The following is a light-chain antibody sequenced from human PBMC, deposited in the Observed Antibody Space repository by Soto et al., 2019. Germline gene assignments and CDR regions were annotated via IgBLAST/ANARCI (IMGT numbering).Light chain of an antibody. V-gene: IGKV1-5*01. Sequence: DIQMTQSPSTLSASVGDRVTITCRASQSISSWLAWYQQKPGKAPKLLIYDASSLERGVPSRFSGSGSGTEFTLTISSLQSDDFATYYCQQYNSYSPYTFGQGTKLEIK. J-gene: IGKJ2*01. CDR1: QSISSW. CDR3: QQYNSYSPYT. CDR2: DAS.